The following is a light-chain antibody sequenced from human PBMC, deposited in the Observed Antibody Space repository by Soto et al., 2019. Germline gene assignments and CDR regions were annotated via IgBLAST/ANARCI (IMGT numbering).Light chain of an antibody. CDR3: LLYFGGAQLV. Sequence: QAVVTQEPSLTVSPGGTXTXTCASSTGAVTTGNYASWFQQKPGQAPRTLIYTTDNRHSWTPARFSGSLLGGKAALTLSSVQPEDEADYYCLLYFGGAQLVFGGGTKLTVL. CDR1: TGAVTTGNY. V-gene: IGLV7-43*01. CDR2: TTD. J-gene: IGLJ3*02.